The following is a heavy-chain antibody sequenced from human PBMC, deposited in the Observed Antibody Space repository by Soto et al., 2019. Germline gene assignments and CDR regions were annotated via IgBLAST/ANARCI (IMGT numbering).Heavy chain of an antibody. CDR1: GYTFTGYC. J-gene: IGHJ4*02. CDR2: INPNNGDT. D-gene: IGHD2-2*01. V-gene: IGHV1-2*02. CDR3: ASSFTVPAAIVY. Sequence: ASVKVSCKASGYTFTGYCRHWVRQAPGQGLEWMGWINPNNGDTNYAQKFQGRVTMTRDTSVSTAYMELSSLRSEDTAVYYCASSFTVPAAIVYWGQGTLVTVSS.